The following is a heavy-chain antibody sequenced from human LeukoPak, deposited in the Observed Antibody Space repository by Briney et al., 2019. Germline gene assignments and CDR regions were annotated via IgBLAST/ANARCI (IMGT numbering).Heavy chain of an antibody. V-gene: IGHV3-23*01. CDR3: ATDRLGAAAAVFDY. D-gene: IGHD6-13*01. Sequence: GGSLRLSCAASGFTFSTYAMSWVRQAPGKGLEWVSGISGGANSAYYAGSAKGRFTISRDNSKNTLYLQMNSLRADDTAIYYCATDRLGAAAAVFDYWGQGTLVTVSS. J-gene: IGHJ4*02. CDR1: GFTFSTYA. CDR2: ISGGANSA.